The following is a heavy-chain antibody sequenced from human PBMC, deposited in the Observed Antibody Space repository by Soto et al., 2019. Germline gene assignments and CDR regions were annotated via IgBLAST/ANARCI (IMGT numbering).Heavy chain of an antibody. CDR3: ARERFLEWLPTGGLVYYGMDV. J-gene: IGHJ6*02. V-gene: IGHV1-46*01. D-gene: IGHD3-3*01. Sequence: ASVKVSCKASGYTFTSYYMHWVRQAPGQGLEWMGIINPSGGSTSYAQKFQGRVTMTRDTSTSTVYMELSSLRSEDTAVYYCARERFLEWLPTGGLVYYGMDVWGQGTTVTVSS. CDR1: GYTFTSYY. CDR2: INPSGGST.